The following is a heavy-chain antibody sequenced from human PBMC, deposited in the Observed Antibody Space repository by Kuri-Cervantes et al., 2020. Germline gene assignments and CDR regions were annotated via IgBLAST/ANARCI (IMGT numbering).Heavy chain of an antibody. J-gene: IGHJ4*02. CDR1: GGSISGYY. V-gene: IGHV4-59*12. Sequence: SETLSLTCTVSGGSISGYYWCWIRQPPGKGLEWIGNIYYSGSTNYSPSLKGRVTISLDTSKSQFSLKLGSVTAADTAVYYCARARGLRLFDYWGQGTLVTVSS. CDR3: ARARGLRLFDY. D-gene: IGHD5-12*01. CDR2: IYYSGST.